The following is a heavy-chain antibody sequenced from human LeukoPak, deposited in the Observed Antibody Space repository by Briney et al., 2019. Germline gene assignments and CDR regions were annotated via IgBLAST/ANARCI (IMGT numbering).Heavy chain of an antibody. CDR1: GYTFTGYY. V-gene: IGHV1-2*02. Sequence: ASVKVSCKASGYTFTGYYMHWVQQAPGQGLEWMGWINPNSGGTNYAQKFQGRVTMTRDTSISTAYMELSRLRSDDTAVYYCASSPNYDFWSGPFPTDYWGQGTLVTVSS. CDR2: INPNSGGT. CDR3: ASSPNYDFWSGPFPTDY. J-gene: IGHJ4*02. D-gene: IGHD3-3*01.